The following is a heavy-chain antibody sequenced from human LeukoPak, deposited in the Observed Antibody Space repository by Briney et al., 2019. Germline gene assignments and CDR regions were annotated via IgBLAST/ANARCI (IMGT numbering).Heavy chain of an antibody. V-gene: IGHV3-30*18. J-gene: IGHJ6*03. CDR1: GFTFSSYG. Sequence: GGSLRLSCAASGFTFSSYGMHWVRQAPGKGLEWVAVISYDGSNKYYADSVKGRFTISRDNSKNTLYLQMNSLRAEDTAVYYCAKDFTTVTLYYYYMDVWGKGTTVTVSS. CDR3: AKDFTTVTLYYYYMDV. D-gene: IGHD4-17*01. CDR2: ISYDGSNK.